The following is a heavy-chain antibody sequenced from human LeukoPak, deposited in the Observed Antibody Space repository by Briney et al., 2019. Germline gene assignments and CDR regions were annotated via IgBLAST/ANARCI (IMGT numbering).Heavy chain of an antibody. D-gene: IGHD3-10*01. CDR3: ARVGLERGFDY. J-gene: IGHJ4*02. CDR1: GYTFTGYY. Sequence: WASVKVSCKASGYTFTGYYMHWVRQAPGQGLEWMEWINPNRGGTNYAQKLQGRVTMTTDTSTSTAYMELRSLRSDDTAVYYCARVGLERGFDYWGQGTLVTVSS. V-gene: IGHV1-2*02. CDR2: INPNRGGT.